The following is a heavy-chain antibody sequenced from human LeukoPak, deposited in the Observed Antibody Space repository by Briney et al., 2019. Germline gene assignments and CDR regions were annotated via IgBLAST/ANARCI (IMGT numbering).Heavy chain of an antibody. CDR2: IYHSGST. Sequence: RSSETLSLTCAVSGGSISSGGYSWSWIRQPPGKGLEWIGYIYHSGSTYYNPSLKSRVTISVDRSKNQFSLKLSSVTAADTAVYYCARVFMEMATQYYFDYWGQGTLVTVSS. CDR3: ARVFMEMATQYYFDY. V-gene: IGHV4-30-2*01. J-gene: IGHJ4*02. D-gene: IGHD5-24*01. CDR1: GGSISSGGYS.